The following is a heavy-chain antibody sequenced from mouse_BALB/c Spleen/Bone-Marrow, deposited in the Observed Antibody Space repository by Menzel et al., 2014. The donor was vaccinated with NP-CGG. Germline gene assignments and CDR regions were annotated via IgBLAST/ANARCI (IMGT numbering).Heavy chain of an antibody. V-gene: IGHV1-54*01. CDR2: INPGSGGT. Sequence: QVQLQQSGAELVRPGTSVKVSCKASGYAFTNYLIDWVKQRPGQGLEWIGVINPGSGGTNYNEKFKGKATLTADKSSSTAYMQLSSLTSDDSAAYFCARWDYAMDYWGQGTSVTVSS. J-gene: IGHJ4*01. CDR1: GYAFTNYL. CDR3: ARWDYAMDY.